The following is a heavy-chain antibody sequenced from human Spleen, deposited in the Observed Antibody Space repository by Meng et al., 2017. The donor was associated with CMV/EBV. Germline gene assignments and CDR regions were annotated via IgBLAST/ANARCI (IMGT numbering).Heavy chain of an antibody. CDR3: ASSRGYKTSYYHYGIDV. CDR2: ISGTGIST. J-gene: IGHJ6*02. D-gene: IGHD5-24*01. Sequence: GESLKISCTASGFSFSSYVMTWVRQGPGKGLEWVSSISGTGISTYYADSVKGRFTISRDNAKNTLYLQMNSLRTEDTAMYYCASSRGYKTSYYHYGIDVWGQGTTVTVSS. CDR1: GFSFSSYV. V-gene: IGHV3-23*01.